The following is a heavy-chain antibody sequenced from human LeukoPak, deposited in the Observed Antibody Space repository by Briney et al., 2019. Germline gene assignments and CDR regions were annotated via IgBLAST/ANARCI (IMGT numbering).Heavy chain of an antibody. CDR2: IKVDGSDK. J-gene: IGHJ4*02. CDR1: GFTFSNYA. D-gene: IGHD6-13*01. Sequence: GGSLRLSCAASGFTFSNYAMSWVRQAPGKGLEWVANIKVDGSDKFYVESVKGRFTISRDNAKKSMYLQMNSLRVEDTAVYYCAKMGIAAADPFDSWGQGILVTVSS. CDR3: AKMGIAAADPFDS. V-gene: IGHV3-7*01.